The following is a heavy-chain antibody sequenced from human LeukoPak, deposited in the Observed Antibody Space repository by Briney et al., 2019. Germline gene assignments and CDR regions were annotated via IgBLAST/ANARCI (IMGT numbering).Heavy chain of an antibody. V-gene: IGHV3-23*01. CDR1: GFTFSSYA. CDR2: ISGSGGST. D-gene: IGHD2-15*01. Sequence: GGSLRLSCAASGFTFSSYAMSWVRQAPGKGLEWVSAISGSGGSTYYADSVKGRFTISRDNSKNTLHLQMNSLRAEDTAVYYCAKDRGWSSGGRLDWFDPWGQGTLVTVSS. J-gene: IGHJ5*02. CDR3: AKDRGWSSGGRLDWFDP.